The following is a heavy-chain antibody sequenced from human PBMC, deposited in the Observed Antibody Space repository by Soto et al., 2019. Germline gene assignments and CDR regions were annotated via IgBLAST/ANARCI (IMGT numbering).Heavy chain of an antibody. CDR1: GFTVSSNY. CDR3: ARGPFVVVRGVPMSSNSSDP. D-gene: IGHD3-10*01. Sequence: PGGSLRLSCAASGFTVSSNYMSWVRQAPGKGLEWVSVIYDGGRKYYADSVKGRFTISRDNSKNTLYLQMNSLRAEDTAVYYCARGPFVVVRGVPMSSNSSDPCGQAPLLTVSS. J-gene: IGHJ5*02. V-gene: IGHV3-66*01. CDR2: IYDGGRK.